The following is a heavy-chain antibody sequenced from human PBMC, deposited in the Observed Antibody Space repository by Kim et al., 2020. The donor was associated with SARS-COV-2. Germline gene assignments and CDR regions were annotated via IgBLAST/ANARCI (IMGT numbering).Heavy chain of an antibody. CDR2: IITITGNA. CDR3: SGWAWYHGCILVCLVGSDI. J-gene: IGHJ3*02. D-gene: IGHD2-8*01. Sequence: ASVKVSCKASGCTFSSYAISWVRQAPGQGLEWMGWIITITGNANYAQDFTGRVMITVDNSVSTAYLQMSSLRSEDTAVYLLSGWAWYHGCILVCLVGSDI. CDR1: GCTFSSYA. V-gene: IGHV7-4-1*02.